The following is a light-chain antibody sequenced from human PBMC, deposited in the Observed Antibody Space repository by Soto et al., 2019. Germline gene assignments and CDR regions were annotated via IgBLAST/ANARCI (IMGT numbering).Light chain of an antibody. CDR3: QQYDDSPWT. V-gene: IGKV3-20*01. J-gene: IGKJ1*01. CDR2: GAS. Sequence: EIVLTQSPGTLSLSPGERATLSCRASQSVSNSYLAWYQQKPGQAPRLLIYGASSRATGIPDRFSGSGSGTDFALTISRLEPEDFAVYNCQQYDDSPWTFGQGTKVEIK. CDR1: QSVSNSY.